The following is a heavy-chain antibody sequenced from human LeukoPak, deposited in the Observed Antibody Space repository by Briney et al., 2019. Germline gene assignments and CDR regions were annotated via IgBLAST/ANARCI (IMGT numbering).Heavy chain of an antibody. CDR2: IYYSGST. Sequence: SETLSLTCSVSGGFFSSSSYYWGWIRQPPGKGLEWIGTIYYSGSTFYNPSLQSRVSISVDTSKNQSSLQLSSVTAADTAVYYCASSYCTGGNCYSGYYYHFYMDVWGKGTTVTVSS. CDR3: ASSYCTGGNCYSGYYYHFYMDV. D-gene: IGHD2-15*01. J-gene: IGHJ6*03. V-gene: IGHV4-39*07. CDR1: GGFFSSSSYY.